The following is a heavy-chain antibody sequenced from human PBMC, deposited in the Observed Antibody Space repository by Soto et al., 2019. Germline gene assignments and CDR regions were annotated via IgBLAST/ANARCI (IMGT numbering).Heavy chain of an antibody. J-gene: IGHJ3*02. CDR1: GFICSSYD. Sequence: PGGSLRLSCAVSGFICSSYDMSWVRQAPGRGLEWVSTILVGGSTHYEDSVKGRFTISRDTSKNTVYLQMNSLTAGDTAVYYCAKATATGGGDFEIYGQGTMGTVSS. CDR2: ILVGGST. CDR3: AKATATGGGDFEI. V-gene: IGHV3-23*01. D-gene: IGHD2-8*02.